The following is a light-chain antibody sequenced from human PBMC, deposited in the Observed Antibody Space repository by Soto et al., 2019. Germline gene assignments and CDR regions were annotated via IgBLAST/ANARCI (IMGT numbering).Light chain of an antibody. CDR1: QSVRSSY. V-gene: IGKV3-20*01. J-gene: IGKJ5*01. CDR3: QHYVSPPIT. Sequence: EIVLTQSPGTVSLSPGERATLSCRASQSVRSSYLAWYQQKPGQAPRLLIYGASSRATGIPDRFSGSGSGTDFTLTISRLEPEDFAVYYCQHYVSPPITFGQGTRLEIK. CDR2: GAS.